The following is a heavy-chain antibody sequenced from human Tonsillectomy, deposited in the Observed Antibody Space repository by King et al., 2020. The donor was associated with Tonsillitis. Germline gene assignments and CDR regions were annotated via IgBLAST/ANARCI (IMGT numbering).Heavy chain of an antibody. V-gene: IGHV4-39*07. CDR3: ARGVRGGVWGRWLGYDY. CDR2: IYYSGST. CDR1: GGSISSSTFY. J-gene: IGHJ4*02. D-gene: IGHD3-16*01. Sequence: QLQESGPGLVKPSETLSLTCTVSGGSISSSTFYWGWIRQPPGKGLEWIGSIYYSGSTYYNPSLKSRVTISVDTSKNQFSLKLISVTAADTAVYYCARGVRGGVWGRWLGYDYWGPGTLVTVSS.